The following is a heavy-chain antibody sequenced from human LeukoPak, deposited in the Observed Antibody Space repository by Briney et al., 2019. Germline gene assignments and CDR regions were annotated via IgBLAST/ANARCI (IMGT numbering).Heavy chain of an antibody. CDR3: ARDPADIVVRGWDYYYYMDV. CDR1: GYSFTGYY. D-gene: IGHD2-15*01. CDR2: INPNSGGT. Sequence: GASVKVSCKASGYSFTGYYMHWVRQAPGQGLEWMGWINPNSGGTNYAQKFQGRVTMTRDTSYSTAYMELSSLRCDDTAVYYCARDPADIVVRGWDYYYYMDVWGKGTTVTVSS. J-gene: IGHJ6*03. V-gene: IGHV1-2*02.